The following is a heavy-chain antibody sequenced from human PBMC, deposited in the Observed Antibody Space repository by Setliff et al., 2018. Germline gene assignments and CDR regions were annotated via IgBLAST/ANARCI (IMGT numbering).Heavy chain of an antibody. CDR1: GGSISSSSYY. V-gene: IGHV3-7*01. D-gene: IGHD2-21*01. CDR3: SSYLVS. CDR2: IKEDGSQR. Sequence: PSETLSLTCTVSGGSISSSSYYWGWIRQPPGKGLEWVANIKEDGSQRNYVDAVRGRFTVSRDNARNLLYLQMNSLRVDDTAVYYCSSYLVSWGQGALVTVSS. J-gene: IGHJ4*02.